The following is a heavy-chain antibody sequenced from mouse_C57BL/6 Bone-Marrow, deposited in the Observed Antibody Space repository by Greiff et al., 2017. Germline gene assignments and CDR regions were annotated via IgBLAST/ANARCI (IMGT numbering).Heavy chain of an antibody. D-gene: IGHD2-2*01. Sequence: QVQLQQPGTELVKPGASVKLSCKASGYTFTSYWMHWVKQRPGQGLEWIGNINPSNGGTNYNEKFKSKATLTVDKSSSTAYMQLSSLTSEDSAVYYCARSGDLWLRRGAWFAYWGQGTLVTVSA. CDR2: INPSNGGT. J-gene: IGHJ3*01. CDR1: GYTFTSYW. V-gene: IGHV1-53*01. CDR3: ARSGDLWLRRGAWFAY.